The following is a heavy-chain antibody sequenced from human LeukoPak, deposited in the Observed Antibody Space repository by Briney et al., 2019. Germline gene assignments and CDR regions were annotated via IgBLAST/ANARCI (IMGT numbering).Heavy chain of an antibody. CDR2: IDPEDGET. Sequence: GASVKVSCKVSGYTLTEFSMHWVRQAPGKGLEWMGGIDPEDGETIYAQELQGRVTMTKDTSTDTAYMELSSLRSEDTAVYYCARGILWFGDDVWGKGTTVTISS. J-gene: IGHJ6*04. D-gene: IGHD3-10*01. V-gene: IGHV1-24*01. CDR3: ARGILWFGDDV. CDR1: GYTLTEFS.